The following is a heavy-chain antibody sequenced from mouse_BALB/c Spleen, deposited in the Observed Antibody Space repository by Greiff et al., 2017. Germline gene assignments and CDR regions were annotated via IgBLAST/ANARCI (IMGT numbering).Heavy chain of an antibody. Sequence: EVQLQQSGPELVKPGASVKISCKASGYTFTDYNMHWVKQSHGKSLEWIGYIYPYNGGTGYNQKFKSKATLTVDNSSSTAYMELRSLTSEDSAVYYCARGGFTTGAWFAYWGQGTLVTVSA. CDR1: GYTFTDYN. CDR2: IYPYNGGT. V-gene: IGHV1S29*02. J-gene: IGHJ3*01. D-gene: IGHD1-1*01. CDR3: ARGGFTTGAWFAY.